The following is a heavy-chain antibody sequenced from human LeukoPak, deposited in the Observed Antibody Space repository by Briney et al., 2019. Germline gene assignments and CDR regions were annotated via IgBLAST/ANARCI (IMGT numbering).Heavy chain of an antibody. D-gene: IGHD1-20*01. J-gene: IGHJ5*02. CDR2: ISSGVTTE. V-gene: IGHV3-48*01. Sequence: TGGSLRLSCAASGFPFKSYAMSWVRQAPGKGLEWISYISSGVTTEYYADSVKGRFTISRDDAKNSLYLQMDSLRAEYTAVYYCARFNLGWLDPWGQGALVTVSS. CDR3: ARFNLGWLDP. CDR1: GFPFKSYA.